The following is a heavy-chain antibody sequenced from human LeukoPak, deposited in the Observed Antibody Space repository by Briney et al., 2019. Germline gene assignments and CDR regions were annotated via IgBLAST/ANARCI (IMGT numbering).Heavy chain of an antibody. V-gene: IGHV3-7*01. D-gene: IGHD5-18*01. CDR3: ARGRYNYGY. Sequence: GGSLRLSCAASGFTFSTYWMSWVRQAPGKGLEWVANIHQDGSDKYYVDSVKGRFTISRDNAKNSLYLQVNSLRAEDTAVHYCARGRYNYGYWGQGILVTVSS. CDR1: GFTFSTYW. CDR2: IHQDGSDK. J-gene: IGHJ4*02.